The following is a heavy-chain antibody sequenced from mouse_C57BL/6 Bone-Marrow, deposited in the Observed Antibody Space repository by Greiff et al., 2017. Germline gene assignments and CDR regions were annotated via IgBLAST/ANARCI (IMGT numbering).Heavy chain of an antibody. V-gene: IGHV8-8*01. Sequence: QVTLKVSGPGILQPSQTLRLTCSFSGFSLSAFGMGVGWLRQPSGPGLDWLAHIWWDDDKYYNPALKSRITISKDTSKKQVFITIAHVDTADTATYYCSRPSDGSTGYLGYWDQGTTLTVSS. J-gene: IGHJ2*01. D-gene: IGHD1-1*01. CDR2: IWWDDDK. CDR1: GFSLSAFGMG. CDR3: SRPSDGSTGYLGY.